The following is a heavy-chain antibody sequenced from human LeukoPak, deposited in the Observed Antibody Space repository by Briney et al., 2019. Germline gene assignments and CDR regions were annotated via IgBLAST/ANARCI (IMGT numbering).Heavy chain of an antibody. CDR1: GGSISTSIYY. D-gene: IGHD6-13*01. Sequence: PSETLSLTCTVSGGSISTSIYYWGWIRQPPGKGLEWIGTIYFTGSTFYNPSLKSRVTISVDTSKNQFSLKLNSVTAADTAVYYCARGQSPSSWHTPFGSWGQGTLVTVSS. J-gene: IGHJ4*02. CDR3: ARGQSPSSWHTPFGS. V-gene: IGHV4-39*01. CDR2: IYFTGST.